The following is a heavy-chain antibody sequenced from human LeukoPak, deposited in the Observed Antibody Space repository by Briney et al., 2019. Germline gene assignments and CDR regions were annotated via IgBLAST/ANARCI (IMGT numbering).Heavy chain of an antibody. Sequence: KASETLSLTCTVSGGSISSYYWSWIRQPPGKGLEWIGYIYYSGSAYYNPSLKRRVTISVDTSENQFSLKLSSVTAADTAVYYCARVNYGSATKEDYWGQGTLVTVSS. CDR3: ARVNYGSATKEDY. J-gene: IGHJ4*02. D-gene: IGHD3-10*01. CDR2: IYYSGSA. V-gene: IGHV4-59*06. CDR1: GGSISSYY.